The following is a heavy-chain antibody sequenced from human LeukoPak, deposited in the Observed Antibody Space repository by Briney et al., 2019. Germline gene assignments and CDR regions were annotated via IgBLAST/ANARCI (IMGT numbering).Heavy chain of an antibody. CDR3: ASGGVKGRYFDY. CDR2: INPSGGST. CDR1: GYTFTSYY. V-gene: IGHV1-46*01. Sequence: ASVKVSCKASGYTFTSYYMHWVRQAPGQGLEWMGIINPSGGSTSYAQKLQGRVTMTTDTSTSTAYMELRSLRSDDTAVYYCASGGVKGRYFDYWGQGTLVTVSS. D-gene: IGHD1-26*01. J-gene: IGHJ4*02.